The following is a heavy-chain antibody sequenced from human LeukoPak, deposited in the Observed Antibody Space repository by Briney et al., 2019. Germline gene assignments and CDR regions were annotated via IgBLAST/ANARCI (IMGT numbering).Heavy chain of an antibody. V-gene: IGHV3-74*01. CDR3: ARVTLIRGPPPV. D-gene: IGHD3-10*01. CDR2: INTDGGT. CDR1: GFTFSTYW. Sequence: GGSLRLSCAASGFTFSTYWMYWVRQAPGKGLVWVSRINTDGGTSYADSVKGRFTISRDNAKNTLYLQMNSLRVEDTAVYYCARVTLIRGPPPVWGRGTLVTVSS. J-gene: IGHJ4*02.